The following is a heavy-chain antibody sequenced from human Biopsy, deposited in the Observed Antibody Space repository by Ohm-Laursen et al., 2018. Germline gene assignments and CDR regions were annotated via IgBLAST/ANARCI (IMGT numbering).Heavy chain of an antibody. J-gene: IGHJ4*02. D-gene: IGHD1-1*01. CDR2: FAPENGKT. CDR3: AADINVWNVNY. CDR1: GYTLTALS. V-gene: IGHV1-24*01. Sequence: GASVKVSCKVSGYTLTALSMHWVRQAPGRGLEWMGGFAPENGKTIYAQKFQGRITMTEDTSTDTAHMELSSLRSEDTAVYYCAADINVWNVNYWGQGTQVTVSS.